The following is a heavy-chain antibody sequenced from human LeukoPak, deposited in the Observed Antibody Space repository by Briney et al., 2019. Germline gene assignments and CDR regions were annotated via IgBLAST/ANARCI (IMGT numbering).Heavy chain of an antibody. V-gene: IGHV1-2*06. D-gene: IGHD3-22*01. Sequence: ASVKVSCKASGYTFTAYYLHWVRQAPGQGLEWMGRINPNSGGTNYAQKFQGRVTMTRDTSTSTVYMELSSLRSEDTAVYYCARDHGLGYYDRAFDYWGQGTLVTVSS. J-gene: IGHJ4*02. CDR1: GYTFTAYY. CDR3: ARDHGLGYYDRAFDY. CDR2: INPNSGGT.